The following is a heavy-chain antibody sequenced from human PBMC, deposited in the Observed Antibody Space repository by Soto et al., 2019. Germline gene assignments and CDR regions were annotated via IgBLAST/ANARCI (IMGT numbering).Heavy chain of an antibody. V-gene: IGHV4-4*02. J-gene: IGHJ4*02. CDR1: GCSISSSNW. CDR3: ARVSGYNWNDGGFDY. D-gene: IGHD1-1*01. Sequence: XETLSLTCAVAGCSISSSNWWSWVRQPPGKGLEWIGEIYHSGSTNYNPSLKSRVTISVDKSKNQFSLKLSSVTAADTAVYYCARVSGYNWNDGGFDYWGQGTLVTVSS. CDR2: IYHSGST.